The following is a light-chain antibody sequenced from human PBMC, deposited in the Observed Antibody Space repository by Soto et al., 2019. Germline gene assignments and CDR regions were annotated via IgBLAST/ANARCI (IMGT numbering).Light chain of an antibody. CDR2: DAS. CDR3: QQYNSYPT. CDR1: QSISSW. J-gene: IGKJ4*01. Sequence: DIQMTQSPSTLSASVGDRVTITCRASQSISSWLAWYQQKPGKAPKLLIYDASSLESGVPSRFSGSGSGTDFTITISSLQPDDFATYYCQQYNSYPTFGGGTKVDIK. V-gene: IGKV1-5*01.